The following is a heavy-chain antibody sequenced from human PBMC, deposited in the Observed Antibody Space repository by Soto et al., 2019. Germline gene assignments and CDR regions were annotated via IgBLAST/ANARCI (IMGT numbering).Heavy chain of an antibody. D-gene: IGHD2-2*02. J-gene: IGHJ6*02. CDR2: IYHSGST. CDR3: ARRVGYCSSTSCYRYYYYGMDV. CDR1: GGSISSSNW. Sequence: SETLSLTCAVSGGSISSSNWWSWVRQPPGKGLEWIGEIYHSGSTNYNPSLKSRVTISIDKSKNQFSLKLSSVTAADTAVYYCARRVGYCSSTSCYRYYYYGMDVWGQGTTVTVSS. V-gene: IGHV4-4*02.